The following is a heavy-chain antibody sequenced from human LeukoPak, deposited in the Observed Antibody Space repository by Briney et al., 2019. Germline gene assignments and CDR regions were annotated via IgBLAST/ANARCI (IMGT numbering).Heavy chain of an antibody. V-gene: IGHV3-23*01. D-gene: IGHD2-2*01. CDR2: ISGSGGNT. CDR1: GFTFSSYS. CDR3: AKFIRGYCSSISGPNWFDS. Sequence: GGSLRLSCAASGFTFSSYSMTWVRQAPGKGLEWVSSISGSGGNTYYAKSVKGRFTISRDNSKNTLYLQMNSLGAEDTAVYYCAKFIRGYCSSISGPNWFDSWGQGTLVTVSS. J-gene: IGHJ5*01.